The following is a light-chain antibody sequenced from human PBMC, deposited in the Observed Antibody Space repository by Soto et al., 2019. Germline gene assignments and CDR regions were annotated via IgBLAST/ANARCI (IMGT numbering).Light chain of an antibody. CDR3: QQSYSTPWT. J-gene: IGKJ1*01. CDR2: AAS. Sequence: DIQMTQSPSSLSASVGDRVTVTCRASQTIRRSLNWYQQKPGKAPKLLIFAASSLQSGVPSRFSGSGSGTDFTLTISSLQPEDFATYHCQQSYSTPWTFGQGTKVDIK. CDR1: QTIRRS. V-gene: IGKV1-39*01.